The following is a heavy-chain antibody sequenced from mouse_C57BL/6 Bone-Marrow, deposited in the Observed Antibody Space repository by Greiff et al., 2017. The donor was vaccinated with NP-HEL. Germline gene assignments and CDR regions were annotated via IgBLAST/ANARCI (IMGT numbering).Heavy chain of an antibody. CDR3: THSSGFHYAMDY. CDR2: IDPENGDT. Sequence: VQLKQSGAELVRPGASVKLSCTASGFNIKDDYMHWVKQRPEQGLEWIGWIDPENGDTEYASKFQGKATITADTSSNTAYLQLSSLTSEDTAVYYCTHSSGFHYAMDYWGQGTSVTVSS. D-gene: IGHD3-2*02. J-gene: IGHJ4*01. CDR1: GFNIKDDY. V-gene: IGHV14-4*01.